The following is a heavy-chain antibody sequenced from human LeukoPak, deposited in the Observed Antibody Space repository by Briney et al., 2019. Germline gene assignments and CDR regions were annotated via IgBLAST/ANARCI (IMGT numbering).Heavy chain of an antibody. J-gene: IGHJ4*02. D-gene: IGHD6-19*01. CDR3: AKDIGEEQWRGIDL. CDR1: GFTFDEYA. Sequence: GRSLRLSCAASGFTFDEYAMHWLRQAPGKGLEWVSGTSWNSNNIVYADSVKGRFTISRDNAKNSLYLQMNSLRVEDTALYYCAKDIGEEQWRGIDLWGQGTLVTVSS. CDR2: TSWNSNNI. V-gene: IGHV3-9*01.